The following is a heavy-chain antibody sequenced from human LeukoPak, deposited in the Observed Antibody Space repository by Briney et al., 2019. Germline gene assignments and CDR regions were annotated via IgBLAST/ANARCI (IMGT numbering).Heavy chain of an antibody. V-gene: IGHV3-7*04. CDR3: ARFSRVQSSF. CDR1: GFTFSDYW. D-gene: IGHD4/OR15-4a*01. Sequence: GGPLTLSCVASGFTFSDYWILGLRRSPGKCREGVANIKQDGSDKQYVDSIEGRFTITRDNARNTLYLQMDSLRVEDTAIYYCARFSRVQSSFWGQGTLVIVSS. J-gene: IGHJ4*02. CDR2: IKQDGSDK.